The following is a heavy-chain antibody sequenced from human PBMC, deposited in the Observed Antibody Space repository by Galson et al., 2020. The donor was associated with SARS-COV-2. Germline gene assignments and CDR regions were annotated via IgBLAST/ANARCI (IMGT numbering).Heavy chain of an antibody. V-gene: IGHV3-33*01. CDR2: IWYDGNKK. CDR3: ALYYTDYSVVDH. Sequence: TGGSLRLSSAAPGFTFSYSRMHWVRRAPGKGLEWVAAIWYDGNKKYYANSVQGRFTISRDNSKNTLYLQMNSLRAEDSAVYYCALYYTDYSVVDHWGQGTLVTVSS. D-gene: IGHD2-8*01. J-gene: IGHJ4*02. CDR1: GFTFSYSR.